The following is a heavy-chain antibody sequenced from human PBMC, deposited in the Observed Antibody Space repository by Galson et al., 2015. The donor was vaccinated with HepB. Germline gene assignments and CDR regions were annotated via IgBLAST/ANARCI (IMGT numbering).Heavy chain of an antibody. CDR1: GYTFTSYA. V-gene: IGHV1-3*01. CDR2: INAGNGNT. J-gene: IGHJ4*02. Sequence: SVKVSCKASGYTFTSYAMHWVRQAPGQRLEWMGWINAGNGNTKYSQKFQGRVTITRDTSASTAYMELSSLRSEDTAVCYCAREGSWEDIVVVVAASLWYWGQGTLVTVSS. D-gene: IGHD2-15*01. CDR3: AREGSWEDIVVVVAASLWY.